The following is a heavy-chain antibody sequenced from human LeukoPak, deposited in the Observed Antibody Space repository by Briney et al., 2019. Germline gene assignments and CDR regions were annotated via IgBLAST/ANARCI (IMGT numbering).Heavy chain of an antibody. J-gene: IGHJ5*02. CDR2: INPNSGGT. V-gene: IGHV1-2*06. D-gene: IGHD4-11*01. Sequence: ASVKVSCKASGYTFTGYYMHWVRQAPGQGLEWMGRINPNSGGTNYAQKFQGRVTMTRDTSISTAYMELSRLRSDDTAVYYCARVYGYSDYWEINWFDPWGQGTLVTVSS. CDR1: GYTFTGYY. CDR3: ARVYGYSDYWEINWFDP.